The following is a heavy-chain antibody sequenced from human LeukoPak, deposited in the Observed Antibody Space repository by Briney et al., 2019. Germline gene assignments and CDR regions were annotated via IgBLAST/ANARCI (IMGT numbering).Heavy chain of an antibody. Sequence: GGSLRLSCAASGFTFSSYSMNWVRQARGKGLQWVSYISSSSSTIYYADSVEGRFTISRDNAKNSLYLQMNSLRAEDTAVYYCATEGYSSGYYIDYWGQGTLVTVSS. CDR3: ATEGYSSGYYIDY. D-gene: IGHD3-22*01. V-gene: IGHV3-48*01. CDR2: ISSSSSTI. CDR1: GFTFSSYS. J-gene: IGHJ4*02.